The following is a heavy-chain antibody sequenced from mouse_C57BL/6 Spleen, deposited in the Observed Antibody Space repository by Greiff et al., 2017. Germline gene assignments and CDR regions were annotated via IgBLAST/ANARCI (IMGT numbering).Heavy chain of an antibody. V-gene: IGHV1-54*01. Sequence: LQESGAELVRPGTSVKVSCKASGYAFTNYLIEWVKQRPGQGLEWIGVINPGSGGTNYNEKFKGKATLTADKSSSTAYMQLSSLTSEDSAVYFCARSGNSSGLAYWGQGTLVTVSA. CDR2: INPGSGGT. CDR1: GYAFTNYL. D-gene: IGHD3-2*02. J-gene: IGHJ3*01. CDR3: ARSGNSSGLAY.